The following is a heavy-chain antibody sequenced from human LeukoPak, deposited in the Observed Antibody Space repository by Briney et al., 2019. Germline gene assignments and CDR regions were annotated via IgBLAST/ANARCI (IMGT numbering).Heavy chain of an antibody. CDR3: ATDRIAVAGLDY. J-gene: IGHJ4*02. CDR2: INPNAGTT. V-gene: IGHV1-46*01. D-gene: IGHD6-19*01. CDR1: GYTFTSYY. Sequence: GASVKVSCKASGYTFTSYYMHWVRQAPGQGLEWMGIINPNAGTTSYAQKFQGRVTVTRDTSTSTVYMELSSLRSEDTAVYYCATDRIAVAGLDYWGQGTLVTVSS.